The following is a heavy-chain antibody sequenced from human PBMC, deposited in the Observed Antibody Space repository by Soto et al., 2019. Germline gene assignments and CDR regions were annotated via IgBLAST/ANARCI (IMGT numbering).Heavy chain of an antibody. J-gene: IGHJ4*02. Sequence: QMQLGQSGTEVKKPGSSVRVSCKASGGTFSGNAITWVRQAPGQGLEWMGGIIPVFRRPKYAQKFQDRLTITADASTTTAYKEESSLRPEDTALYYCARDESSGGYCGPLDYWGQGTLVAVSS. CDR1: GGTFSGNA. CDR3: ARDESSGGYCGPLDY. D-gene: IGHD3-22*01. V-gene: IGHV1-69*01. CDR2: IIPVFRRP.